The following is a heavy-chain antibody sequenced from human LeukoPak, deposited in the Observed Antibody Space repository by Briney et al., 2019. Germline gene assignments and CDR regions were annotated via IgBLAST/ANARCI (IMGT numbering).Heavy chain of an antibody. D-gene: IGHD5-24*01. V-gene: IGHV3-23*01. CDR1: GFTFSSHA. J-gene: IGHJ4*02. CDR2: ISGSGGST. Sequence: GGSLRLSCAASGFTFSSHAMSWVRQAPGKGLEWVSIISGSGGSTYNADSVKGRFTISRDNSKNTLYLQMNSMRAEDTGVYYCAKAGDAWGYNSPLGGRFDYWGQGTLVTVSS. CDR3: AKAGDAWGYNSPLGGRFDY.